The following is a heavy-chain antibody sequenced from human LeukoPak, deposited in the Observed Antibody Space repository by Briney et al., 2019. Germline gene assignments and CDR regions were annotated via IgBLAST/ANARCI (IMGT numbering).Heavy chain of an antibody. Sequence: PSQTLSLTCTVSGGSISSYYWSWIRQPPGKGLEWIGYIYYSGSTNYNPSLKSRVTMSVDTSKNQFSLKLSSVTAADTAVYYCGRIHRDSGSPTWFYWGQGTLVTVSS. V-gene: IGHV4-59*12. D-gene: IGHD3-10*01. CDR3: GRIHRDSGSPTWFY. CDR2: IYYSGST. CDR1: GGSISSYY. J-gene: IGHJ4*02.